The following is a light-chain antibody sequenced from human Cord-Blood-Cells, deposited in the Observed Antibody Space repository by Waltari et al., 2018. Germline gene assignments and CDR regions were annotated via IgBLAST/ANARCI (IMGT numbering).Light chain of an antibody. CDR1: QSVSSY. CDR2: DAS. Sequence: ELVLTPSPATLSLSPGERATLSCRASQSVSSYLAWYQQKPGQAPRLLIYDASNRATGIPARFSGSGSGTDFTLTISSLEPEYFAVYYCQQRSNWYTFGQGTKLEIK. V-gene: IGKV3-11*01. CDR3: QQRSNWYT. J-gene: IGKJ2*01.